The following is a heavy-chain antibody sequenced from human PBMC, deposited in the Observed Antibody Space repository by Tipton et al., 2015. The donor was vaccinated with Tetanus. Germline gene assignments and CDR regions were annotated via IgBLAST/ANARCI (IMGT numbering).Heavy chain of an antibody. J-gene: IGHJ4*02. V-gene: IGHV1-69*06. Sequence: QLVQSGPEVKKPGSSVKVSCKASGGTFSSYAISWVRQAPGQGLEWMGGIIPIFGTANYAQKFQGRVTITADKSTSTAYMELSSLRSEDTAVYYCARGIWRDSSGYYYGFDYWGQGTLVTVSS. D-gene: IGHD3-22*01. CDR2: IIPIFGTA. CDR3: ARGIWRDSSGYYYGFDY. CDR1: GGTFSSYA.